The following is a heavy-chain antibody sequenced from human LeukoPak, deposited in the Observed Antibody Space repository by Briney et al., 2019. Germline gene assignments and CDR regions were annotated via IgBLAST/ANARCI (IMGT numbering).Heavy chain of an antibody. CDR1: GFTFSDYS. V-gene: IGHV3-21*01. CDR2: ISGSSTYI. Sequence: GGSLRLSCAASGFTFSDYSMNWVRQAPGKGLEWVSSISGSSTYIYYSDSLKGRFTISRDNAKNSLYLQMNSLRVEDTAVYYCARDRGRYYMDVWGKGTTVTISS. CDR3: ARDRGRYYMDV. J-gene: IGHJ6*03. D-gene: IGHD6-25*01.